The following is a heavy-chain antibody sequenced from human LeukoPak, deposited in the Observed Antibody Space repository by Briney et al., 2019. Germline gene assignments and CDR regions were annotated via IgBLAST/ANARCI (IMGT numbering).Heavy chain of an antibody. CDR2: IYYTGTT. J-gene: IGHJ4*02. CDR3: AKEGGPARPGLDS. CDR1: GASMSSHY. Sequence: SETLSLTRTVSGASMSSHYWTWIRQDPGTGLEWIGNIYYTGTTSYNPALESRVTISLDTSNNQFSLKLTSVTAADTAVYYCAKEGGPARPGLDSWGQGTLVTVSS. V-gene: IGHV4-59*11. D-gene: IGHD6-6*01.